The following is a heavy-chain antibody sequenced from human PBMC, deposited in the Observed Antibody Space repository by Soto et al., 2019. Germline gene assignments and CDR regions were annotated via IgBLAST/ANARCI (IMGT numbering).Heavy chain of an antibody. Sequence: ASVKVSCKASGGTFSSYAISWVRQAPGQGLEWMGGIIPIFGTANYAQKFQGRVTITADESTSTAYTELSSLRSEDTAVYYCARDKQLWLKAGAFDISGPGIILAV. J-gene: IGHJ3*02. V-gene: IGHV1-69*13. CDR2: IIPIFGTA. CDR1: GGTFSSYA. D-gene: IGHD5-18*01. CDR3: ARDKQLWLKAGAFDI.